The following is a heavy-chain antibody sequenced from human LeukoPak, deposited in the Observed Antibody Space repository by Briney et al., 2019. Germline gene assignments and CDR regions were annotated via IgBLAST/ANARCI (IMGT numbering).Heavy chain of an antibody. V-gene: IGHV3-7*05. CDR3: ARDWGQTYYDFWSGYSDAFDI. Sequence: GGSLRLSCAASGFTFSSYWMSWVRQAPGKGLEWVANIKQDGSEKYYVDSVKGRFTISRDNAKNSLYLQMNSLRAEDTAVYYCARDWGQTYYDFWSGYSDAFDIWGQGTMVTVSS. D-gene: IGHD3-3*01. J-gene: IGHJ3*02. CDR2: IKQDGSEK. CDR1: GFTFSSYW.